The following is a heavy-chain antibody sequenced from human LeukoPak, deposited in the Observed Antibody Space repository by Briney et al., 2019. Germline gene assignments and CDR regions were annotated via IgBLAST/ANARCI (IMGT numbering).Heavy chain of an antibody. CDR1: GFTFGSHA. Sequence: GGPLRLSCEASGFTFGSHAMYWVRQAPGKGLEWVAGIFGSGGSPHYADPVKGRFTISRDNSRNTVHLQINSLRAEDTAVYYCGKTTVGYSSGQKPAWPVDYWGQGTLVTVSS. CDR2: IFGSGGSP. CDR3: GKTTVGYSSGQKPAWPVDY. J-gene: IGHJ4*02. D-gene: IGHD5-18*01. V-gene: IGHV3-23*01.